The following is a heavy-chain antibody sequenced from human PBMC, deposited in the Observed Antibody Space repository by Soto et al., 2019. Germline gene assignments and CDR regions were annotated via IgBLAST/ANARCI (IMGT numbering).Heavy chain of an antibody. CDR2: IWYDGSNK. CDR3: ARAVRQQLAYYYYGMDV. V-gene: IGHV3-33*01. CDR1: GFTFSSYG. D-gene: IGHD6-13*01. Sequence: GGSLRLSCAASGFTFSSYGMHWVRQAPGKGPEWVAVIWYDGSNKYYADSVKGRFTISRDNSKNTLYLQMNSLRAEDTAVYYCARAVRQQLAYYYYGMDVWGQGTTVTVSS. J-gene: IGHJ6*02.